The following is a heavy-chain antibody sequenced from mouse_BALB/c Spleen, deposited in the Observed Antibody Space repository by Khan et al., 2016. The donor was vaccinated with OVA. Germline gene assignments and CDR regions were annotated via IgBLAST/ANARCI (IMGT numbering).Heavy chain of an antibody. J-gene: IGHJ2*01. CDR3: ARLYRSDFDY. V-gene: IGHV1-20*02. Sequence: EVQLVESGPELVKPGASVKISCKASGYSFTGYFMNWVMQSHGKSLEWIGRINPHIGETLYNQKFKDKATLTVDESSSTAHMELRSLASEDSAVYYCARLYRSDFDYWGQGTTLTVSS. D-gene: IGHD1-1*01. CDR1: GYSFTGYF. CDR2: INPHIGET.